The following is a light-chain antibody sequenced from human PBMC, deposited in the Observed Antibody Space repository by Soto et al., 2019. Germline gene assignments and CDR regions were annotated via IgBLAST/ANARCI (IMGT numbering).Light chain of an antibody. Sequence: AIRMTQSPSSFSASTGDRVTITCRASQGISSYLAWYQQKPGKAPKLLIYAASTLQSGVPSRFSGSGSGTDFTLTISCLQSEDFATYYCQQSYTSPQSTFGGGSEVE. CDR1: QGISSY. V-gene: IGKV1-8*01. CDR3: QQSYTSPQST. CDR2: AAS. J-gene: IGKJ4*01.